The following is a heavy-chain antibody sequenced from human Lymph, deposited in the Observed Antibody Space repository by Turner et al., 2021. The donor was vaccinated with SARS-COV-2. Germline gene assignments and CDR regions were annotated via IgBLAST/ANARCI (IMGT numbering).Heavy chain of an antibody. J-gene: IGHJ4*02. V-gene: IGHV3-21*01. CDR1: GFTFSSYS. CDR2: ISSRGSYI. Sequence: EVQLVESGGGLVKPGGSLRLSCAASGFTFSSYSMNWVRPAPGKGLEWVSSISSRGSYIYYADSVKGRFTISRDNAKNSLYLQMNSLRADDTAVYYCAREKLGELFDYWGQGTLVTVSS. CDR3: AREKLGELFDY. D-gene: IGHD3-10*01.